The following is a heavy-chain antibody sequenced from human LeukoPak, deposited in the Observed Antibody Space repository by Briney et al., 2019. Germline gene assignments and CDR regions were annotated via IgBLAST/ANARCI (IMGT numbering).Heavy chain of an antibody. CDR2: INPSGGTT. CDR1: GYTFTNYY. CDR3: ARPTSIIPASNVYYYYYAMDV. Sequence: ASVKVSCKASGYTFTNYYMHWVRQAPGQGLEWMGIINPSGGTTTYAHKFQDRATMTRDTSTSTVYMEVSSLRPEDTAVYYCARPTSIIPASNVYYYYYAMDVWGQGTTVTVSS. J-gene: IGHJ6*02. D-gene: IGHD2-2*01. V-gene: IGHV1-46*01.